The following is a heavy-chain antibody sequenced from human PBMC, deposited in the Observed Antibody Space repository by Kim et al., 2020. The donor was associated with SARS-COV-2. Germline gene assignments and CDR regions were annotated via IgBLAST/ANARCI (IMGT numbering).Heavy chain of an antibody. V-gene: IGHV3-7*04. D-gene: IGHD4-17*01. Sequence: VASVTARFTTTRDNPKNSMYLEMKSLRAEDTAVYYCARVYGDYDYYFDYWGQGTLVTVSS. J-gene: IGHJ4*02. CDR3: ARVYGDYDYYFDY.